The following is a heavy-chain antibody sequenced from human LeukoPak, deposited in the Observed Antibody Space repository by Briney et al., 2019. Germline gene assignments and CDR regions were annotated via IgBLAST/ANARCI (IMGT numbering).Heavy chain of an antibody. CDR1: GFTFCSYA. D-gene: IGHD1-26*01. Sequence: GGSLRLSCAASGFTFCSYAMHWVRQAPGKGLEYVSVISYNGGSTYYANSVKGRFTISRDNSKNTLYLQMNSLRAEDTAVYYCAQDLSLEWEDYYYYYMDVWGKGTTVTVSS. CDR3: AQDLSLEWEDYYYYYMDV. J-gene: IGHJ6*03. V-gene: IGHV3-64*01. CDR2: ISYNGGST.